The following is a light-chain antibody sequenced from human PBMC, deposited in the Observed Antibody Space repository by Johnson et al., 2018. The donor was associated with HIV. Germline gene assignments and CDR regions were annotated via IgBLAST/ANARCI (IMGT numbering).Light chain of an antibody. J-gene: IGLJ1*01. V-gene: IGLV1-51*02. CDR3: GTWDSSLSAYV. CDR2: ENN. Sequence: QSVLSKPPSVSAAPGQKVTISCSGSSSNIGNNYVSWYQQLPGTAPKLLIYENNKRPSGIPDRFSGSKSGTSATLGITGLQTGDEADYYCGTWDSSLSAYVFGNGTKVNVL. CDR1: SSNIGNNY.